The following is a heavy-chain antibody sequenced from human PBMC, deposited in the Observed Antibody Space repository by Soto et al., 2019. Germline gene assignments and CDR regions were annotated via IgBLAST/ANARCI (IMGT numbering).Heavy chain of an antibody. D-gene: IGHD4-17*01. CDR3: ATGVTTFEY. CDR1: GNTLTELS. Sequence: ASVKVSCKVSGNTLTELSMYWVRQAPGKGLEWMGGFDPEDGETIYAQKFQGRVTMTEDTSTDTAYLGLSSLRSEDTAVYYCATGVTTFEYWGQGTLVTVSS. CDR2: FDPEDGET. J-gene: IGHJ4*02. V-gene: IGHV1-24*01.